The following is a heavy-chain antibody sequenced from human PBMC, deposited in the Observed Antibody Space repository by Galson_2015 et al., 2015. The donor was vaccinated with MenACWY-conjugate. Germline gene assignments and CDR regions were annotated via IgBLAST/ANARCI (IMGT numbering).Heavy chain of an antibody. J-gene: IGHJ1*01. V-gene: IGHV1-69*13. CDR3: ARGLENSGSYYNFQH. CDR1: GGTFSSYA. D-gene: IGHD1-26*01. Sequence: SVKVSCKASGGTFSSYAISWVRQAPGQGLEWMGGIIPIFGTANYAQKFQGRVTITADESTSTAYMELSSLRSEDTAVYYCARGLENSGSYYNFQHWGQGTLVTVSS. CDR2: IIPIFGTA.